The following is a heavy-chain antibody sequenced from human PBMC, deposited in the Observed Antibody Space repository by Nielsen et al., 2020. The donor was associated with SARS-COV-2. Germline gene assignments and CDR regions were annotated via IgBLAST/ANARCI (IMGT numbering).Heavy chain of an antibody. CDR3: ARPLLRYFDGLADDDYYCAMDV. J-gene: IGHJ6*02. D-gene: IGHD3-9*01. CDR2: ISYDGSNK. CDR1: GFTFSSYA. V-gene: IGHV3-30-3*01. Sequence: GGSLRLSCAASGFTFSSYAMHWVRQAPGKGLEWVAVISYDGSNKYYADSVKGRFTISRDNSKNTVYLQMDSLRLEDTAVYYCARPLLRYFDGLADDDYYCAMDVWGQGTSVTVS.